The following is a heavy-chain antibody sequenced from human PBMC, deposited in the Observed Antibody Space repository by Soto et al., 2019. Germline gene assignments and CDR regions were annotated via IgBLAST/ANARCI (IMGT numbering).Heavy chain of an antibody. J-gene: IGHJ6*02. D-gene: IGHD3-10*01. V-gene: IGHV3-23*01. CDR1: GFTFSSYA. CDR2: ISGSGGST. Sequence: EVQLLESGGGLVQPGGSLRLSCAASGFTFSSYAMSWVRQAPGKGLEWVSAISGSGGSTYYADSVKGRFTISRDNSKKPLYLKMNSLRAEDTAVYYCAKDRNYSGSGNKRRLGMDVWGQGTTVTVSS. CDR3: AKDRNYSGSGNKRRLGMDV.